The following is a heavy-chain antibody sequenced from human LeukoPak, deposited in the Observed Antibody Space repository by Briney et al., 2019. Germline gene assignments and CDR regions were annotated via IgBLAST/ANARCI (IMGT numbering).Heavy chain of an antibody. J-gene: IGHJ5*02. CDR2: IYPGDSDT. Sequence: GESLKISCKGSGYSFTSYWIGWVRQMPGKGLEWMGIIYPGDSDTRYSPSFQGQVTISADKSISTAYLQWSSLKASDTAMYYCALVVAATNNWFDPWGQGTLVTVSS. CDR1: GYSFTSYW. V-gene: IGHV5-51*01. D-gene: IGHD2-15*01. CDR3: ALVVAATNNWFDP.